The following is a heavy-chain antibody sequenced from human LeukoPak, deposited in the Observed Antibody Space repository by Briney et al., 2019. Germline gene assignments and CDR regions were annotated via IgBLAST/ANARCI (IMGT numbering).Heavy chain of an antibody. J-gene: IGHJ4*02. CDR1: GGSISSGGYS. CDR2: IYHSGST. D-gene: IGHD3-10*01. V-gene: IGHV4-30-2*01. Sequence: PSETLSLTCAVSGGSISSGGYSWSWIRQPPGTGLEWIGYIYHSGSTYYNPSLKSRVTISVDRSKNQFSLKLSSVTAADTAVYYCARVNYGSATKEDYWGQGTLVTVSS. CDR3: ARVNYGSATKEDY.